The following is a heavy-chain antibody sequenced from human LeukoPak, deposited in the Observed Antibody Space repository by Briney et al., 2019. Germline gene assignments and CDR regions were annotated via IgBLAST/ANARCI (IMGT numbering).Heavy chain of an antibody. J-gene: IGHJ5*02. V-gene: IGHV1-69*05. CDR2: IIPIFGTA. D-gene: IGHD4-23*01. CDR3: ARDPGTRVVTPGVIWFDP. Sequence: SVKVSCKASGGTFSSYATSWVRQAPGQGLEWMGRIIPIFGTANYAQKFQGRVTITTDESTSTAYMELSSLRSEDTAVYYCARDPGTRVVTPGVIWFDPWGQGTLVTVSS. CDR1: GGTFSSYA.